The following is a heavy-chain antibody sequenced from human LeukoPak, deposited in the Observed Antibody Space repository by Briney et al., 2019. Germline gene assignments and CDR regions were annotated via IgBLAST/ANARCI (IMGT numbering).Heavy chain of an antibody. CDR1: GFTFSSYA. D-gene: IGHD3-10*01. CDR2: ISGSGGST. Sequence: GGSLRLSCAASGFTFSSYAMSWVRQAPGKGLEWVSAISGSGGSTYYADSVKGRFTISRDNSKDTLYLQMNSLRAEDTAVYYCARTYGSGSYYYYYYCMDVWGKGTTVTISS. CDR3: ARTYGSGSYYYYYYCMDV. J-gene: IGHJ6*03. V-gene: IGHV3-23*01.